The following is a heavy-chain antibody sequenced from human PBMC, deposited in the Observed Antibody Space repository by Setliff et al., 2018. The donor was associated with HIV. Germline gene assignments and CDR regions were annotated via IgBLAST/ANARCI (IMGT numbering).Heavy chain of an antibody. D-gene: IGHD3-3*01. CDR1: GLSMSYNY. CDR3: ASEKKAWSVSDSFYEY. Sequence: PSDTLSLTCTVSGLSMSYNYWTWIRQSPGKGLEWIGYVHYSGSTRYNPSLKSRVTISVDTSKKKFSLKLTSMTATDTAVYYCASEKKAWSVSDSFYEYWGQGVPVTVSS. V-gene: IGHV4-59*07. J-gene: IGHJ4*02. CDR2: VHYSGST.